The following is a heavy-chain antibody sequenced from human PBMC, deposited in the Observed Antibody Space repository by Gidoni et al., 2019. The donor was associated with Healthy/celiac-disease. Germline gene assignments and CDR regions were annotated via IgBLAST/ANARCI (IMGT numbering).Heavy chain of an antibody. CDR2: IYYSGST. D-gene: IGHD3-16*01. V-gene: IGHV4-59*08. CDR3: ARQWGSGYLWAFDI. CDR1: GGSISSYY. J-gene: IGHJ3*02. Sequence: QVQLQESGPGLVKPSETLSLTCTVSGGSISSYYWSWIRQPPGKGLEWIGYIYYSGSTNYNPSLKSRVTISVDTSKNQFSLKLSSVTAADTAVYYCARQWGSGYLWAFDIGGQGTRVTVSS.